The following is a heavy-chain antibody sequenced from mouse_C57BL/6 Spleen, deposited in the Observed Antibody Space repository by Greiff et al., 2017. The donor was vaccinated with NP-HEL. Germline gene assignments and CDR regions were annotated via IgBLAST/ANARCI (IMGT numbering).Heavy chain of an antibody. CDR2: FYPGSGSI. J-gene: IGHJ4*01. Sequence: QVQLQQSGAELVKPGASVKLSCKASGYTFTEYTIHWVKQRSGQGLEWIGWFYPGSGSIKYNEKFKDKATLTADKSSSTVYRELSRLTSEDAAVYFCARHGYDGYLNYYAMDYWGQGTSVTVSS. CDR3: ARHGYDGYLNYYAMDY. CDR1: GYTFTEYT. D-gene: IGHD2-3*01. V-gene: IGHV1-62-2*01.